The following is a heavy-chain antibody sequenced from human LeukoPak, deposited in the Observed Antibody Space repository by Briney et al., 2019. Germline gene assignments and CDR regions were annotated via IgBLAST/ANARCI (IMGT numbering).Heavy chain of an antibody. V-gene: IGHV3-33*06. CDR2: IWGDGSNK. D-gene: IGHD3-10*01. Sequence: SRRCLRLSCEASGFTSSIYGMHWVRQAPGKGPEWVSAIWGDGSNKYYASSVKGRFTISRDNSKNTLYLQLNSLRDEDTAVYYCAKNLGWFGDLNWFDPWGPGTPVTVSS. CDR1: GFTSSIYG. J-gene: IGHJ5*02. CDR3: AKNLGWFGDLNWFDP.